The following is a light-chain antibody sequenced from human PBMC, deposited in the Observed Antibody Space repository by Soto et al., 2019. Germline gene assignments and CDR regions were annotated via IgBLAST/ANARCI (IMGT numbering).Light chain of an antibody. V-gene: IGKV1-39*01. CDR1: RSISSY. J-gene: IGKJ1*01. CDR2: AAS. CDR3: QQSYSTPRT. Sequence: DIQMTQSPSSLSASVGDRVTITCLASRSISSYLNWYQQKPGKAPKLLIYAASSLQSGVPSRFSGSGSGTDFTLTISSLQPEDYATYYCQQSYSTPRTFGQGTKVDIK.